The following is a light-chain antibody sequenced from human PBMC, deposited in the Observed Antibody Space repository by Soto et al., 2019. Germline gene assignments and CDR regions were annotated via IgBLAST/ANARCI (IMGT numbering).Light chain of an antibody. CDR3: NSYATGNTRV. V-gene: IGLV2-14*01. CDR1: SSDIGDYDY. CDR2: EVS. J-gene: IGLJ1*01. Sequence: QSALTQPASVSGSPGQSITISCTGSSSDIGDYDYVSWYQQHPGKAPKVLISEVSNRPSGVSNRFSGSKSGNTASLTISGLQAEDEADYCCNSYATGNTRVFGTGTKVTVL.